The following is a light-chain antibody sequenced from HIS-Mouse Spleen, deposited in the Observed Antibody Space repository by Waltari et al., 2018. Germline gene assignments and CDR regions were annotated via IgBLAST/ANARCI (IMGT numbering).Light chain of an antibody. CDR1: AWLKKY. CDR2: EDS. V-gene: IGLV3-10*01. CDR3: YSTDSSGNHRV. J-gene: IGLJ2*01. Sequence: SYELTQPPSVSVSRGQTARISCTGDAWLKKYADWYQQKSGQAPVLVIYEDSKRPSGIPERFSGSSSGTMATLTISGAQVEDEADYYCYSTDSSGNHRVFGGGTKLTVL.